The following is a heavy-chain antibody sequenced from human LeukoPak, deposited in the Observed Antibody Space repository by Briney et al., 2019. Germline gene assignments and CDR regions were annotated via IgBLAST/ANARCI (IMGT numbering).Heavy chain of an antibody. D-gene: IGHD3-16*01. Sequence: GGSLRLSCAASGFTFSSDWMSWVRQAPGKGLEWVANIKQDGSEKYYVDSVKGRFTISRDNAKNSLYLQMNSLRAEDTAVYYCARASSGGGIDYWGQGTLVTVSS. CDR3: ARASSGGGIDY. V-gene: IGHV3-7*04. CDR2: IKQDGSEK. CDR1: GFTFSSDW. J-gene: IGHJ4*02.